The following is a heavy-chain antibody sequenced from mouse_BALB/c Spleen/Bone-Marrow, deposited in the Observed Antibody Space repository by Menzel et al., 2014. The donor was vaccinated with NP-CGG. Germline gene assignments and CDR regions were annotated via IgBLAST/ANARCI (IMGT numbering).Heavy chain of an antibody. V-gene: IGHV2-3*01. J-gene: IGHJ4*01. CDR1: GFSLASYG. CDR2: IWGDGRT. CDR3: TKEDDYYDSSHDAMDY. Sequence: VQLQQSGPGLVAPSQSLSITCTVSGFSLASYGVNWVRQPPGKGLEWLGVIWGDGRTNYHSALISRPSISKVNSKSQVFSKLNSLLSVDTTTYFCTKEDDYYDSSHDAMDYWGQGTSVTVSS. D-gene: IGHD1-1*01.